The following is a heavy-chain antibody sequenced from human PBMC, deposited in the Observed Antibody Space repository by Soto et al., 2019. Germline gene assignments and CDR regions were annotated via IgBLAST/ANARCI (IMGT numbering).Heavy chain of an antibody. D-gene: IGHD3-3*01. V-gene: IGHV4-31*03. CDR2: IYYTGNT. J-gene: IGHJ5*02. CDR1: GGSVSSGSYY. CDR3: ARDPRSAYYHDP. Sequence: QVQLQESGPGLVKPSQTLSLTCTVSGGSVSSGSYYWSWIRQHPGRGLEWIGNIYYTGNTHYNPSLKSRLAISVDTSKNQFSLKLTSVTAADTAVYYCARDPRSAYYHDPWGQGTLVTVSS.